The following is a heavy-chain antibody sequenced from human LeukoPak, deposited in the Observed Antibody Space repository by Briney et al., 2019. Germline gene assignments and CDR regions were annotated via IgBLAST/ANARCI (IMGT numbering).Heavy chain of an antibody. D-gene: IGHD3-9*01. V-gene: IGHV3-15*01. Sequence: GGSLRLSCAASGFTFSSYEMNWVRQAPGKGLEWVGRIKSETDGGTTDYATPVKGRFTISRDDSKNTLYLQMNSLQTEDTAVYYCTTLKLDWLLPPPFDQWGQGTPVTVSS. CDR2: IKSETDGGTT. CDR1: GFTFSSYE. J-gene: IGHJ4*02. CDR3: TTLKLDWLLPPPFDQ.